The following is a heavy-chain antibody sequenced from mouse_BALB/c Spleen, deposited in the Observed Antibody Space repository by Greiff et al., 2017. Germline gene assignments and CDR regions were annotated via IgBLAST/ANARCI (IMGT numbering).Heavy chain of an antibody. V-gene: IGHV1-80*01. CDR1: GYTFTSYW. J-gene: IGHJ3*01. CDR3: ARDYRYDAFAY. CDR2: IYPGDGDT. D-gene: IGHD2-14*01. Sequence: QVQLQQSGTVLARPGASVKMSCKASGYTFTSYWMHWVKQRPGQGLEWIGQIYPGDGDTNYNGKFKGKATLTADKSSSTAYMQLSSLTSEDSAVYFCARDYRYDAFAYWGQGTLVTVSA.